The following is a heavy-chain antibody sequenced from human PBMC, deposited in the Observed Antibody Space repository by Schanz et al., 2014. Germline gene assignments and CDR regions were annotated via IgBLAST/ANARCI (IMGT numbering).Heavy chain of an antibody. CDR2: IWNNGVTK. CDR1: GFSLNTYG. V-gene: IGHV3-33*01. D-gene: IGHD4-17*01. Sequence: QVQLVESGGGVVQPGTSLILSCSVSGFSLNTYGIHWFRQPAGKGLEWVAVIWNNGVTKYYADSVRGRFTISRDRFQNTLYLRMSSLRAEDTAVYYCARPRFDYGEVDYWGQGTLVTDSS. CDR3: ARPRFDYGEVDY. J-gene: IGHJ4*02.